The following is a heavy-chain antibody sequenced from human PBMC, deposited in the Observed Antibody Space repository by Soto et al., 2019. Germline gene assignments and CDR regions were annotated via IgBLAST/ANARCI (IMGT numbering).Heavy chain of an antibody. D-gene: IGHD3-3*01. Sequence: GGSLRLSCAASGFSFSDAWMSWVRQAPGKGLEWVGRVKSKTDGGATDYAAPVKGRITVSRDDSKNTLYLEINSLKTEDTAMYYCATGTGRSDFDYWGQGT. J-gene: IGHJ4*02. CDR1: GFSFSDAW. CDR2: VKSKTDGGAT. V-gene: IGHV3-15*01. CDR3: ATGTGRSDFDY.